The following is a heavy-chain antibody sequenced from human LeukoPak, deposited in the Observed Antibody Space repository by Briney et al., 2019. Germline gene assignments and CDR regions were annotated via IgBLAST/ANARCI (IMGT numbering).Heavy chain of an antibody. CDR3: AKEIGPTVAGPREYYFNY. CDR2: ISYDGSNK. J-gene: IGHJ4*02. Sequence: GGSLRLSCAASGFTFSTCGMHWVRQAPGKGLEWVAVISYDGSNKYYADSVKGRFTISRDNSKNTLYLQMNSLRAEDTAVYYCAKEIGPTVAGPREYYFNYWGQGTLVTVSS. V-gene: IGHV3-30*18. CDR1: GFTFSTCG. D-gene: IGHD6-19*01.